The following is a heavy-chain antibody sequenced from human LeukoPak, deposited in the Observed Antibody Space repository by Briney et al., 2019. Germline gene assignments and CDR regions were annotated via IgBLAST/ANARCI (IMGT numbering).Heavy chain of an antibody. CDR3: ARVGATLGLYYYYGMDV. V-gene: IGHV4-34*01. D-gene: IGHD1-26*01. J-gene: IGHJ6*02. CDR1: GGSFSGYY. Sequence: SETLSLTCAVYGGSFSGYYWSWIRQPPGKGLEWIGEINHSGSTNYNPSLKSRVTISVDTSKNQFSPKLSSVTAADTAVYYCARVGATLGLYYYYGMDVWGQGTTVTVSS. CDR2: INHSGST.